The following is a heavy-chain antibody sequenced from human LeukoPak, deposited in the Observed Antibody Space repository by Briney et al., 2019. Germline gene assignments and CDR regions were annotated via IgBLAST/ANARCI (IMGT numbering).Heavy chain of an antibody. J-gene: IGHJ4*02. D-gene: IGHD3-22*01. V-gene: IGHV3-66*01. CDR1: GFTVSTNY. Sequence: GGSLRLSCAASGFTVSTNYMSWVRQAPGKGLEWVSIIYSGGSTYYADSVKGRFTISRDNFKNTLYLQMNSLRAEDTAVYYCTRGGHYSDSSGYYYAFDYWGQGTLVTVSS. CDR2: IYSGGST. CDR3: TRGGHYSDSSGYYYAFDY.